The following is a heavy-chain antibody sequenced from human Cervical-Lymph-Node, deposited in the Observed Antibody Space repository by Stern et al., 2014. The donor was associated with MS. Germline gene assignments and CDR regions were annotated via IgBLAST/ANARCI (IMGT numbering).Heavy chain of an antibody. CDR1: GFTFSDYY. CDR3: ASPGPQNAFDI. CDR2: VTSSGSYR. Sequence: VQLVESGGGVVKPGGSLRLSCAASGFTFSDYYMNWIRQAQGRGLERVSHVTSSGSYRYYVDCVKVRFTTTRDNHNNSMCLEPSSLRADYTSVYYCASPGPQNAFDIWGQGTMVTVSS. V-gene: IGHV3-11*05. J-gene: IGHJ3*02.